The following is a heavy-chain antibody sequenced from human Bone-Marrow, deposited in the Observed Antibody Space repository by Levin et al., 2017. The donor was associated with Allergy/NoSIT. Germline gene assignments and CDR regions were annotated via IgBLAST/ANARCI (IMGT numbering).Heavy chain of an antibody. D-gene: IGHD6-13*01. CDR2: ISPSGSTI. CDR1: GFTFSGYS. J-gene: IGHJ4*02. V-gene: IGHV3-48*02. Sequence: PGESLKISCAASGFTFSGYSMNWVRQAPGKGLEWVSYISPSGSTIYYADSVRGRFTISRDNAKNSLSLQMSSLRDEDTAVYYCARPRGSSWYDYYFEYWGQGTLVTVSS. CDR3: ARPRGSSWYDYYFEY.